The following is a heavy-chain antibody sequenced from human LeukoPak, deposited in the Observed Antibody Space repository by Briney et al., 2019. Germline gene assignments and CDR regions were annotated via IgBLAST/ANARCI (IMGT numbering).Heavy chain of an antibody. CDR3: ARGSWFGDLLYAQPAYYFDY. D-gene: IGHD3-10*01. CDR1: GYTFTYRY. Sequence: GASVKVSCKASGYTFTYRYLHWVRQAPGQALEWMGWINPHSGGTNYAQNFQDRVTMTRDTSISTAYMDLSRLRSDDTAVYYCARGSWFGDLLYAQPAYYFDYWGQGTLVTVSS. V-gene: IGHV1-2*02. J-gene: IGHJ4*02. CDR2: INPHSGGT.